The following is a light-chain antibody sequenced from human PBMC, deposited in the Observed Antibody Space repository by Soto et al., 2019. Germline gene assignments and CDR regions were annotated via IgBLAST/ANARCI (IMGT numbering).Light chain of an antibody. Sequence: DIQMTQSPSTLSASVGDRVTITCRASQDISYWLAWYQQKPGKAPRLLIQKASSLESGVPSRFTGSRSGTEFTLTISSLQPDDFATYYCQQYNSYKTFGQGTKVAI. V-gene: IGKV1-5*03. CDR2: KAS. J-gene: IGKJ1*01. CDR1: QDISYW. CDR3: QQYNSYKT.